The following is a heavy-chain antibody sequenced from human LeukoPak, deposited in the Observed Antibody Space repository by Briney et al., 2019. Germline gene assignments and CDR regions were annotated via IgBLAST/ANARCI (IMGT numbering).Heavy chain of an antibody. Sequence: PGGSLRLSCAASGFTFSSYEVNWVRQAPGKGLEWVSYISSSGTTIYCADSVKGRFTISRDNAKNTLYLQMNSLRVEDTAVYYCAKDQRRRNSLIEVVSRSCMDVWGKGTTVTISS. CDR2: ISSSGTTI. D-gene: IGHD3-22*01. V-gene: IGHV3-48*03. CDR3: AKDQRRRNSLIEVVSRSCMDV. J-gene: IGHJ6*03. CDR1: GFTFSSYE.